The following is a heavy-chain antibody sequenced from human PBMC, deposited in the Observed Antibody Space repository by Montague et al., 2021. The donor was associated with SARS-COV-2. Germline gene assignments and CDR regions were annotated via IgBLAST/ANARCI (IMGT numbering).Heavy chain of an antibody. CDR3: ARRLTGLEPPFDP. D-gene: IGHD1-1*01. CDR2: IYYSGST. CDR1: GSSISSAAHY. Sequence: SETLSLTCSILGSSISSAAHYCACLHYPPRRSLYSVWSIYYSGSTMYNPSLKSRVTMSVDTSKNQFSLHLNLVTAADTAVYYCARRLTGLEPPFDPWGQGTLVIVSS. V-gene: IGHV4-39*01. J-gene: IGHJ5*02.